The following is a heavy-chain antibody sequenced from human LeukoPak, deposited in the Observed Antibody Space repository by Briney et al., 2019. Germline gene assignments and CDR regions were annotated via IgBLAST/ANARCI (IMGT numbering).Heavy chain of an antibody. D-gene: IGHD3-16*01. J-gene: IGHJ4*02. CDR1: VVSFSTSW. CDR3: GRTARQSYFDY. CDR2: IHNDGSAT. Sequence: GGSLRLSCAPSVVSFSTSWMHWVRQAPGKGRLWGSRIHNDGSATNYAESARGGGTISREKAKNTLYLQMNNMRDADTAVYFCGRTARQSYFDYWGQGILVTVSS. V-gene: IGHV3-74*01.